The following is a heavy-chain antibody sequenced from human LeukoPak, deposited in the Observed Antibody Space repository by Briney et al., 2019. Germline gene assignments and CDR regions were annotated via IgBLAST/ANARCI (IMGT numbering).Heavy chain of an antibody. CDR3: ARSNSGSYRELDY. V-gene: IGHV4-61*02. Sequence: SETLSLTCTVSGGSINSGSYFWSRIRQPAGKGLERIGRIYTSGITNYNSSLMSRATISIDTSKNQFSLKLSSVTAADTAVYYCARSNSGSYRELDYWGQGALVTVSS. CDR2: IYTSGIT. CDR1: GGSINSGSYF. D-gene: IGHD1-26*01. J-gene: IGHJ4*02.